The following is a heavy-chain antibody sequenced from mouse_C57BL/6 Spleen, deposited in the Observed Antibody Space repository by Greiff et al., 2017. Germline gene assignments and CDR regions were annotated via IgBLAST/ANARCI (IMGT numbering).Heavy chain of an antibody. CDR2: IYPGDGDT. J-gene: IGHJ2*01. CDR1: GYAFSSSW. D-gene: IGHD1-1*01. CDR3: ARPSITTVFDY. V-gene: IGHV1-82*01. Sequence: QVQLQQSGPELVKPGASVKISCKASGYAFSSSWMNWVKQRPGKGLEWIGRIYPGDGDTNYNGKFKGKATLTADKSSSTAYMQLSSLTSEDSAVYFCARPSITTVFDYWGQGTTLTVSS.